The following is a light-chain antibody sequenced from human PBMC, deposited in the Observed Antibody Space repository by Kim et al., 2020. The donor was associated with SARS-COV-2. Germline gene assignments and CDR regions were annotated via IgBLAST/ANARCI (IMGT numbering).Light chain of an antibody. J-gene: IGKJ1*01. CDR2: KAS. CDR3: QQYSSYWT. CDR1: QSISSW. Sequence: DIQMTQSPSTLSASVGDRVTINCRASQSISSWVAWYQQKPGKAPKLLIYKASTLESGVPSRFSGSGSGTEFTLTISSLQPDDFATYYCQQYSSYWTFGQGTKVDIK. V-gene: IGKV1-5*03.